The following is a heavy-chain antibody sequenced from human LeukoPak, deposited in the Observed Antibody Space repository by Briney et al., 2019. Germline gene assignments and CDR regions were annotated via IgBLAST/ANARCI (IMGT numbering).Heavy chain of an antibody. CDR2: IIPIFGTA. CDR1: GYTFTGYY. V-gene: IGHV1-69*13. D-gene: IGHD3-22*01. J-gene: IGHJ4*02. CDR3: ARGGGYYYDSSGYPNLFDY. Sequence: ASVKVSCKASGYTFTGYYMHWVRQAPGQGLEWMGGIIPIFGTANYAQKFQGRVTITADESTSTAYMELSSLRSEDTAVYYCARGGGYYYDSSGYPNLFDYWGQGTLVTVSS.